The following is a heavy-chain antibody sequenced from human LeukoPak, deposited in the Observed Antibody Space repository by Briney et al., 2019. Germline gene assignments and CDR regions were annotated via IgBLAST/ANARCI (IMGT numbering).Heavy chain of an antibody. CDR3: ARPYCSSTSCQYGMDV. Sequence: GASVKVSCKASGYTFNTYGISWVRQAPGQGLEWMGWINPNSGGTNYAQKFQGWVTMTRDTSISTAYMELSRLRSDDTAVYYCARPYCSSTSCQYGMDVWGQGTTVTVSS. V-gene: IGHV1-2*04. D-gene: IGHD2-2*01. CDR2: INPNSGGT. J-gene: IGHJ6*02. CDR1: GYTFNTYG.